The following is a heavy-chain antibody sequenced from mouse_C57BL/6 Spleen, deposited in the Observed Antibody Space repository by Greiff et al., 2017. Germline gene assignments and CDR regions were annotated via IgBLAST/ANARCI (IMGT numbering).Heavy chain of an antibody. D-gene: IGHD1-1*01. CDR1: GYSFTGYY. Sequence: VQLKQSGPELVKPGASVKISCKASGYSFTGYYMNWVKQSPEKSLEWIGEINPSTGGTTYNQKFKAKATLTVDKSSSTAYMQLKSLTSEDSAVYYCARVTTVVAPATRYFDYWGQGTTLTVSS. CDR3: ARVTTVVAPATRYFDY. CDR2: INPSTGGT. J-gene: IGHJ2*01. V-gene: IGHV1-42*01.